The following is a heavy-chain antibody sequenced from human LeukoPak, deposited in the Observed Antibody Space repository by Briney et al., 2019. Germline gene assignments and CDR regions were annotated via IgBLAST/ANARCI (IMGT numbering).Heavy chain of an antibody. D-gene: IGHD5-18*01. CDR1: GGSFSGYY. Sequence: SETLSLTCAVYGGSFSGYYWSWLRQPPGKGLEWIGEINDSGSTNYNPSLKSRVTISVDTSKNQFSLKLSSVTAADTAVYYCARGRRGYSYGPSHWGQGTLVTVSS. CDR3: ARGRRGYSYGPSH. CDR2: INDSGST. J-gene: IGHJ4*02. V-gene: IGHV4-34*01.